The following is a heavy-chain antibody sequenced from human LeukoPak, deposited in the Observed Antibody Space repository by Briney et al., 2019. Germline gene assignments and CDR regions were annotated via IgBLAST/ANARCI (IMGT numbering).Heavy chain of an antibody. D-gene: IGHD3-22*01. CDR3: AKGSMIVVDVSFSLDY. Sequence: PGGSLRLSCAASGFTFSSYAMSWVRQAPGKGLEWVSAISGSGGSTYYADSVKGRFTISRDNSKNTLYLQMNSLRAEDTAVYYCAKGSMIVVDVSFSLDYWGQGTLVTVSS. CDR2: ISGSGGST. V-gene: IGHV3-23*01. J-gene: IGHJ4*02. CDR1: GFTFSSYA.